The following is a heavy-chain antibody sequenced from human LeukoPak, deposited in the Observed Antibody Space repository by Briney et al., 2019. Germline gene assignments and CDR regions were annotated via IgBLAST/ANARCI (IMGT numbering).Heavy chain of an antibody. CDR1: GYSITSYW. J-gene: IGHJ4*02. Sequence: GASLKISCKGSGYSITSYWIGWVRPMPGKRLEWMGIIYPGDSDTRYSPSFQGQVTISADKSISTAYLQWSSLKASDTAMYYCARAGWLQLILFDYWGQGTLVTVSS. D-gene: IGHD5-24*01. CDR3: ARAGWLQLILFDY. V-gene: IGHV5-51*01. CDR2: IYPGDSDT.